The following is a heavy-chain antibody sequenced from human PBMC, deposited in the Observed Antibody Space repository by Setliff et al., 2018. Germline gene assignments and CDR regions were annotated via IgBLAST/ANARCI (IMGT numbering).Heavy chain of an antibody. CDR2: INAGNGNI. CDR1: GDTSTTYA. CDR3: ARGDVYSGSYYHFDY. J-gene: IGHJ4*02. Sequence: GASVKVSCKASGDTSTTYAIHWVRQAPGQGLEWMGWINAGNGNIRYSQNFQGRVTITRDTSASTAYMELSSLTPEDTAIYYCARGDVYSGSYYHFDYWGQGTLVTVSS. D-gene: IGHD1-26*01. V-gene: IGHV1-3*01.